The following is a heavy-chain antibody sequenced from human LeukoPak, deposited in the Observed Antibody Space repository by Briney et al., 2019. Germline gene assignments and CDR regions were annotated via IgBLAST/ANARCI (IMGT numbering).Heavy chain of an antibody. CDR3: TRVGYIDEGIDY. J-gene: IGHJ4*02. CDR2: IKQDGSKK. CDR1: GFPFSSYW. V-gene: IGHV3-7*04. Sequence: GGSLRLSCVASGFPFSSYWMTWVRKAPGKRLEWVANIKQDGSKKSYVDSVKGRFTISRDNAKNSLYLQMNSLRAEDTAIYYCTRVGYIDEGIDYWGQGTLVTVSS. D-gene: IGHD5-24*01.